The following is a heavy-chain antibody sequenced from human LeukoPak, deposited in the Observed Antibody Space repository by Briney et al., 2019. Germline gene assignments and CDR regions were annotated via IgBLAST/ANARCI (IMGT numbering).Heavy chain of an antibody. D-gene: IGHD3-10*01. J-gene: IGHJ6*04. V-gene: IGHV3-7*03. CDR3: AREDGSGRVPYYYCGMDV. Sequence: GGSLRLSCAASGFTFSSYWMSWVRQAPGKGLEWVANIKQDGSEKYYVDSVKGRFTISRDNAKNSLYLQMNSLRAEDTAVYYCAREDGSGRVPYYYCGMDVWGKGTMVTVSS. CDR2: IKQDGSEK. CDR1: GFTFSSYW.